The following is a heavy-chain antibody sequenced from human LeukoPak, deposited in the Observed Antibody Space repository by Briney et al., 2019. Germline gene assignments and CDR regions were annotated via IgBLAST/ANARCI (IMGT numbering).Heavy chain of an antibody. D-gene: IGHD5-18*01. CDR1: GFTFSSYA. J-gene: IGHJ4*02. V-gene: IGHV3-30-3*01. Sequence: GRSLRLSCAASGFTFSSYAMHWVRQAPGKGLEWVAVISYDGSNKYYADSVKGRFTISRDNSKNTLYLQMNSLRAEDTAVYYCARDGGYSYGFLFDYWGQGTLVTVSS. CDR3: ARDGGYSYGFLFDY. CDR2: ISYDGSNK.